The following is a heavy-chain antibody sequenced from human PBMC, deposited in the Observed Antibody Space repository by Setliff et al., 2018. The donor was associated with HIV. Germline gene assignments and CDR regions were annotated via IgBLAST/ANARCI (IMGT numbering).Heavy chain of an antibody. CDR1: GGSISSYY. CDR2: IYYSGST. V-gene: IGHV4-59*01. J-gene: IGHJ6*02. Sequence: SETLSLTCTVSGGSISSYYWSWIRQPPGKGLEWIGYIYYSGSTNYNPSLKSRVTISVDTSKNQFSLKLSSVTAADTAVYYCARLLWFGELLSYGMDVWGQGTTVTVS. CDR3: ARLLWFGELLSYGMDV. D-gene: IGHD3-10*01.